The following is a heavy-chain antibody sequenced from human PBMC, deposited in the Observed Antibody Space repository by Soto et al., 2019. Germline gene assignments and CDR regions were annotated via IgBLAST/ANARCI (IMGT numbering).Heavy chain of an antibody. CDR1: GFTFSNAW. D-gene: IGHD2-2*01. Sequence: EVQLVESGGGLVKPGGSLRLSCAASGFTFSNAWMNWVRQAPGKGLEWVGRIKSKTDGGTTDYAAPVKGRFTISRDDSKNTLNLKMNSLKTEDTAVYYCTTDGTMLYYYYGMDVWGQGTTVTVSS. CDR2: IKSKTDGGTT. J-gene: IGHJ6*02. V-gene: IGHV3-15*07. CDR3: TTDGTMLYYYYGMDV.